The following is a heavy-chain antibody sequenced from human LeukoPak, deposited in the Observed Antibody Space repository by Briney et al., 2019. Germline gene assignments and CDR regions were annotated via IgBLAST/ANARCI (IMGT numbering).Heavy chain of an antibody. CDR3: ATGYCSSTSCHRENN. Sequence: GRSLRLSCAASGFIFSDYGMHWVRQAPGKGLEWVAVIWNDGSNTYYGDTVKGLFTISRDNAKNSLYLQMNSLRAEDTAVYYCATGYCSSTSCHRENNWGQGTLVTVSS. J-gene: IGHJ4*02. V-gene: IGHV3-33*03. CDR2: IWNDGSNT. D-gene: IGHD2-2*02. CDR1: GFIFSDYG.